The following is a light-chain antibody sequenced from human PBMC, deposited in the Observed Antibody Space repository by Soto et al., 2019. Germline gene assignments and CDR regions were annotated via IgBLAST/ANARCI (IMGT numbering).Light chain of an antibody. J-gene: IGKJ1*01. CDR2: GAS. V-gene: IGKV3-20*01. CDR1: QSVNNNY. Sequence: EIVLTQSPGTLSLFPGERATLSCRASQSVNNNYLAWYQQKPGQAPRLLLYGASNRATGIPDRFSGSGSGTDFTLTISRLEPEDFAVFYCQQYGNKPWTFGQGTEVEVK. CDR3: QQYGNKPWT.